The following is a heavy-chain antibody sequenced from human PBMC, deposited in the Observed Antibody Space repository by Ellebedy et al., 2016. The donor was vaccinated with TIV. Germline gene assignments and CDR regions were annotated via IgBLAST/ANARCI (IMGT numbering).Heavy chain of an antibody. V-gene: IGHV4-39*07. CDR2: VYYSGTT. CDR3: ARIWGIATRPVDS. Sequence: SQTLSLTCDVSGDSTISSKYYWGWIRQATGKWLEWIGSVYYSGTTQYNPSLKSRVTIPLDKPKNQFSLRMTSVTPADPAVFYCARIWGIATRPVDSWGQGTLVTVSP. J-gene: IGHJ4*02. CDR1: GDSTISSKYY. D-gene: IGHD6-6*01.